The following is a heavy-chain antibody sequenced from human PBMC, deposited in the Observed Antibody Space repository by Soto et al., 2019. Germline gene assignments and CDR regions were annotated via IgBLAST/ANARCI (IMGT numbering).Heavy chain of an antibody. Sequence: QVHLVQSGAEVKKPGASVKVSCKGSGYNFTSYGITGVRQAPGQGLEWMGWISAHNGNTDYAQRLQDRVTVTRDTSTSTAYMELRSRRYDDTAVYSCERGRYGDYWGQGALVTVSS. CDR1: GYNFTSYG. D-gene: IGHD1-1*01. V-gene: IGHV1-18*01. J-gene: IGHJ4*02. CDR3: ERGRYGDY. CDR2: ISAHNGNT.